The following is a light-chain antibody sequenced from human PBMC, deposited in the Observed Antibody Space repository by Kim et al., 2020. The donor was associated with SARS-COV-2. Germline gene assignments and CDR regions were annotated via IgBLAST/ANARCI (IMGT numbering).Light chain of an antibody. J-gene: IGKJ2*01. Sequence: LSVSPVERVTLSCRASPSVSSNLAWYQQKPGQAPRLLIYFASTRATGIPARFSGSGSGTEFTLTISSLQSEDFAVYYCQEYNNWYTFGQGTKLEI. CDR3: QEYNNWYT. CDR1: PSVSSN. CDR2: FAS. V-gene: IGKV3-15*01.